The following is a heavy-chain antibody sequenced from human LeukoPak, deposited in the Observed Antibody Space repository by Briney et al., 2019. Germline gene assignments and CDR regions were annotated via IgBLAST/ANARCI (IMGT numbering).Heavy chain of an antibody. Sequence: GGSLRLSCAASGFTIRGYWMHWVRQAPGKGLVWVSHINSDGSITNYADSVKGRFTISRDNAKNSLYLQMNSLRAEDTAVYYCARQDYDILTGFACDYWGQGTLVTVSS. CDR1: GFTIRGYW. J-gene: IGHJ4*02. V-gene: IGHV3-74*01. D-gene: IGHD3-9*01. CDR3: ARQDYDILTGFACDY. CDR2: INSDGSIT.